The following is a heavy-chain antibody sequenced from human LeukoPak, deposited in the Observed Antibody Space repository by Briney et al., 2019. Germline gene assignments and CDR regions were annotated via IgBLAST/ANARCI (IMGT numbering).Heavy chain of an antibody. CDR1: GGSIRSYY. V-gene: IGHV4-59*01. Sequence: SETLSLTCTVSGGSIRSYYWSWIRQPPGKGLEWIGYIYYSRSTNYNPSLKSRVTISVDTSKNQFSLKLSSVTAADTAVYYCARGGSMGSYYYYMDVWGKGTTVTVSS. CDR3: ARGGSMGSYYYYMDV. J-gene: IGHJ6*03. D-gene: IGHD2-15*01. CDR2: IYYSRST.